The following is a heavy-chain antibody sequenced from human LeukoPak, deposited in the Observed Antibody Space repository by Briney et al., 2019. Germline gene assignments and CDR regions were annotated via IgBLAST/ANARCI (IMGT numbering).Heavy chain of an antibody. CDR3: ARGLGVVTAQSEQPKPRYFDL. J-gene: IGHJ2*01. CDR2: ISGYNGNT. V-gene: IGHV1-18*01. D-gene: IGHD2-21*02. CDR1: GYTFISYG. Sequence: ASVKVSCKASGYTFISYGISWVRQAPGQGREWMGSISGYNGNTNYAQNLQGRVTMTTDTSTSTAYMELRSLRSDDTAVYYCARGLGVVTAQSEQPKPRYFDLWGRGTQVTVSS.